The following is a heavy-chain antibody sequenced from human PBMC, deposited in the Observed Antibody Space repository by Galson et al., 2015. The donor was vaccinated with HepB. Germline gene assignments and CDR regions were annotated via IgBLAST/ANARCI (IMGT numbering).Heavy chain of an antibody. CDR2: VSYSGST. J-gene: IGHJ5*02. V-gene: IGHV4-39*02. CDR3: ASQYYDFLSGRYGAGHWFDP. D-gene: IGHD3-3*01. Sequence: LSLTCTVSGGSISSSNHFWGWVRQPPGKGLEWIGSVSYSGSTHYNPSLKSRVTISVDTSKNHFALRLSSVTAADTAVYYCASQYYDFLSGRYGAGHWFDPWGQGTLVTVSS. CDR1: GGSISSSNHF.